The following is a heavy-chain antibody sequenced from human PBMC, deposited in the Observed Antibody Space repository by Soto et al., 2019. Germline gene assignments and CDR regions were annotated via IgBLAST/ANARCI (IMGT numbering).Heavy chain of an antibody. D-gene: IGHD5-12*01. CDR1: GGSFSMYA. J-gene: IGHJ5*02. CDR3: ARGVDVMAKYEP. V-gene: IGHV1-69*01. Sequence: QVQLVQSGAEVKEPGSSVKVSCKTSGGSFSMYAISWVRQAPGQGLEWLGGVVPLFGTPNYAQKFLDRVTITADDSQSTVYMELSSPTSDDTAVYFCARGVDVMAKYEPWGQGSLVTVSS. CDR2: VVPLFGTP.